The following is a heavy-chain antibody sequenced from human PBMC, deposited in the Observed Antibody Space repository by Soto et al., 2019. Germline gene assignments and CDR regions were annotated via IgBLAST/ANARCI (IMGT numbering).Heavy chain of an antibody. CDR2: IYYSGST. J-gene: IGHJ5*02. CDR1: GGSIGSGGYY. Sequence: QVQLQESGPGLVKPSQTLSLTCTVSGGSIGSGGYYWSWIRQHPGKALEWIGYIYYSGSTYYNPSRKSRVTRAVDTSKTQFSLKLSSVTAADTAVYYCARDSPSSVRGLTVGWFDPWGQGTLVTVSS. CDR3: ARDSPSSVRGLTVGWFDP. D-gene: IGHD3-10*01. V-gene: IGHV4-31*03.